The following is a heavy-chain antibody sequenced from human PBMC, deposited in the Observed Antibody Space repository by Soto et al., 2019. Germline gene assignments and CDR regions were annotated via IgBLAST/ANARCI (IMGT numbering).Heavy chain of an antibody. Sequence: SETLSLTCAVYGGSFSGYYWSWIRQPPGKGLEWIGEINHSGSTNYNPSLKSRVTISVDMSKNQFSLKLSSVTAADTAVYYCARQKPADIVVVPAALQQFDYWGQGTLVTVSS. V-gene: IGHV4-34*01. D-gene: IGHD2-2*01. CDR1: GGSFSGYY. CDR3: ARQKPADIVVVPAALQQFDY. CDR2: INHSGST. J-gene: IGHJ4*02.